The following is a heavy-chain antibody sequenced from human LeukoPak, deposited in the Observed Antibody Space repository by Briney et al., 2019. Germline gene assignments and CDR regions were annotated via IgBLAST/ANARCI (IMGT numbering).Heavy chain of an antibody. J-gene: IGHJ3*02. D-gene: IGHD1-26*01. CDR3: AGEIVGARGAFDI. V-gene: IGHV1-46*01. CDR1: GYTFTSYY. Sequence: ASVKVSCKASGYTFTSYYMHWVRQAPGQGLEWMGIINPSGGSTSYAQKFQGRVTMTRDMSTSTVYMELSSLRSEDTAVYYCAGEIVGARGAFDIWGQGTMVTVSS. CDR2: INPSGGST.